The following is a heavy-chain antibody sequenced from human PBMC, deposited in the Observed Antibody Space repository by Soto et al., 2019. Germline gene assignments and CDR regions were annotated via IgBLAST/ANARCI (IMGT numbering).Heavy chain of an antibody. Sequence: QVQLVESGGGLVKPGGSLRLSCAASGFTFSDNYMSWIRQAPGKGLEWVSYISSSSSDTNYADSVKGRFTISRDNAKSSLYLQMNSLRAEDTAVYYCARDYYDNSGYYPNSYHYGMDVWGRGTTVTVSS. CDR2: ISSSSSDT. V-gene: IGHV3-11*06. CDR3: ARDYYDNSGYYPNSYHYGMDV. D-gene: IGHD3-22*01. J-gene: IGHJ6*02. CDR1: GFTFSDNY.